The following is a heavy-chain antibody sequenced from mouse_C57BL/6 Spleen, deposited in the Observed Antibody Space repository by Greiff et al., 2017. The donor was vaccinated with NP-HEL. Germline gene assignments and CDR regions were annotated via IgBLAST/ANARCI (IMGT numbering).Heavy chain of an antibody. V-gene: IGHV1-12*01. CDR2: IYPGNGDT. D-gene: IGHD1-1*01. J-gene: IGHJ2*01. CDR3: ARSDYYGSSYPFFDY. Sequence: SGAELVRPGASVKMSCKASGYTFTSYNMHWVKQTPRQGLEWIGAIYPGNGDTSYNQKFKGKATLTVDKSSSTAYMQLSSLTSEDSAVYFCARSDYYGSSYPFFDYWGQGTTLTVSS. CDR1: GYTFTSYN.